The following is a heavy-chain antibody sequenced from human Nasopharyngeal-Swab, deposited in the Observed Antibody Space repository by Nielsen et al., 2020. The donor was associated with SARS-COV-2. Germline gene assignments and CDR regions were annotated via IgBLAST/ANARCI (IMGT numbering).Heavy chain of an antibody. Sequence: GESLKISCAASGITFDDYAMHWVRQAPGKGLERVTGTSWSSGSIGYAASVKGRFNISSDNAKNSLYLQMNSLRAEDTALYYCANDMGPHSSGCNYWGQGTLVTVSS. D-gene: IGHD6-19*01. CDR1: GITFDDYA. V-gene: IGHV3-9*01. J-gene: IGHJ4*02. CDR2: TSWSSGSI. CDR3: ANDMGPHSSGCNY.